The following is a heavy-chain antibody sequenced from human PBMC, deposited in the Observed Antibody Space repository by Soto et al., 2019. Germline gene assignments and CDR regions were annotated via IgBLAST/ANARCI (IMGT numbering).Heavy chain of an antibody. CDR1: GFSLRDAW. CDR2: IKSKSDGGTA. V-gene: IGHV3-15*01. CDR3: SAGPR. Sequence: GGSLRLSGVASGFSLRDAWMNWVRQAPGKGPEWIGRIKSKSDGGTADYAAPLIGRSTISRDDSKSTLYLQMSSLTIEDTGVYYCSAGPRWGQGTLVTVSS. J-gene: IGHJ4*02.